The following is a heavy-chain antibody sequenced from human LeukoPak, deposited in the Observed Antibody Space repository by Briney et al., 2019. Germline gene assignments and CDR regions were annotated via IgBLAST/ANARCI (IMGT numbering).Heavy chain of an antibody. CDR2: IKEDGTET. V-gene: IGHV3-7*03. CDR1: GFMFSSNW. Sequence: PGGSLRLSCAASGFMFSSNWMSWVRLAPGKGREWVANIKEDGTETYYVDSVKGRFTISRDNGKKSLYLQMNSLRVEDTAVYYCAKEGRSLQTYWGQGTLVTVSS. CDR3: AKEGRSLQTY. J-gene: IGHJ4*01. D-gene: IGHD5-24*01.